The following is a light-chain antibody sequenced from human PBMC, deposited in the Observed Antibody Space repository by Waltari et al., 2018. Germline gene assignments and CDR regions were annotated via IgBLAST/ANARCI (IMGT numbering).Light chain of an antibody. V-gene: IGLV2-14*01. Sequence: QSALTQPASVSGSPGQSITISCTGTSSDVGGYNFVSWYQQHPGKVPKLRMYEVNTRPSGVSTRLAGYKSGNTASLTICGLQAEDEADYYCSSYTSISTGIFGGGTKLTVL. CDR2: EVN. J-gene: IGLJ2*01. CDR3: SSYTSISTGI. CDR1: SSDVGGYNF.